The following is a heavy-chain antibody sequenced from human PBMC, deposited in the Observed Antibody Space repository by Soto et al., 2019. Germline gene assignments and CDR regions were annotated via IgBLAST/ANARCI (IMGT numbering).Heavy chain of an antibody. CDR2: INHSGST. Sequence: SETPSLTCAVYGGSFSGYYWSWIRQPPGKGLEWIGEINHSGSTNYNPSLKSRVTISVDTSKNQFSLKLSSVTAADTAVYYCARSWYYYDSSGYYARWGQGTLVTVSS. V-gene: IGHV4-34*01. CDR1: GGSFSGYY. CDR3: ARSWYYYDSSGYYAR. J-gene: IGHJ4*02. D-gene: IGHD3-22*01.